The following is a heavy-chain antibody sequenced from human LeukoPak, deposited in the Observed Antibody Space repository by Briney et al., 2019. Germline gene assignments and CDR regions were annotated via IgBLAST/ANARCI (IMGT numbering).Heavy chain of an antibody. Sequence: GASVKVSCKASGYTFTGYYMHWVRQAPGQGLEWMGWINPNSGGTNYALKFQGRVTVTRDTSISTAYMELSSLRSDDTAVYFCARGRHAVVSPSDYWGQGTLVTVSS. J-gene: IGHJ4*02. D-gene: IGHD2-21*01. CDR2: INPNSGGT. V-gene: IGHV1-2*02. CDR3: ARGRHAVVSPSDY. CDR1: GYTFTGYY.